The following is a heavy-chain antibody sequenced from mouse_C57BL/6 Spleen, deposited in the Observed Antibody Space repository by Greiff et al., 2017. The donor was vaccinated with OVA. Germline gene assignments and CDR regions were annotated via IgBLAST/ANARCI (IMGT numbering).Heavy chain of an antibody. J-gene: IGHJ1*03. CDR1: GFTFSSYA. D-gene: IGHD2-3*01. CDR2: ISSGGDYI. CDR3: TRGGDMDTTDWYFDV. Sequence: EVQGVESGEGLVKPGGSLKLSCAASGFTFSSYAMSWVRQTPEKRLEWVAYISSGGDYIYYADTVKGRFTISRDNARNTLYLQMSSLKSEDTAMYYCTRGGDMDTTDWYFDVWGTGTTVTVSS. V-gene: IGHV5-9-1*02.